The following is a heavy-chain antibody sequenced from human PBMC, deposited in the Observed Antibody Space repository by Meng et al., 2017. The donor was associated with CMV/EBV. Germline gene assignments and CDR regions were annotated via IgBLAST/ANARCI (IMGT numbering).Heavy chain of an antibody. Sequence: SLKISCAASGFTFDDYAMHWVRQAPGKGLEWVSGISWNSGSIGYADSVKGRFTISRDNAKNPLYLQMNSLRAEDTALYYCAKDLSPSITGTPGYYYYGMDVWGQGTTVTVSS. CDR3: AKDLSPSITGTPGYYYYGMDV. CDR2: ISWNSGSI. J-gene: IGHJ6*02. D-gene: IGHD1-20*01. CDR1: GFTFDDYA. V-gene: IGHV3-9*01.